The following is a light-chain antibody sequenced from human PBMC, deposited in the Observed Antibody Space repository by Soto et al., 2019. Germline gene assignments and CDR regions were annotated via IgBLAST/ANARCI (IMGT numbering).Light chain of an antibody. Sequence: DIQMTQSPSTLSASVGDRVIITCRASQSISAWLAWYQQKPGKAPKLLIYKASSLESGVPSRFSGSGSGTEFTLTISGLQPDDFATYYYQQYNSNPLTFGGGTKVEIK. CDR3: QQYNSNPLT. J-gene: IGKJ4*01. V-gene: IGKV1-5*03. CDR2: KAS. CDR1: QSISAW.